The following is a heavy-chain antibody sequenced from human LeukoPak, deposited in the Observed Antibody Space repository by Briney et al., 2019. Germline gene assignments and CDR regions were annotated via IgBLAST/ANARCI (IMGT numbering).Heavy chain of an antibody. V-gene: IGHV1-69*13. Sequence: ASVKVSCKASGGTFSSYAISWVRQAPGQGLEWMGGIIPIFGTANYAHRFQGRVTLTADGSPSTAYVALNSLSYGGAPVFYCARVEIKGGYDYWGQGTLVTVSS. CDR2: IIPIFGTA. D-gene: IGHD3-16*01. J-gene: IGHJ4*02. CDR1: GGTFSSYA. CDR3: ARVEIKGGYDY.